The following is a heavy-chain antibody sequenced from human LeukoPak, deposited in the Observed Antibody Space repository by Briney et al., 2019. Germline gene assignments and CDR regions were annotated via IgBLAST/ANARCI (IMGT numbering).Heavy chain of an antibody. CDR2: INPKSGNG. D-gene: IGHD3-22*01. J-gene: IGHJ4*02. CDR3: AKSSGYYYGLFDY. CDR1: GYTFNSYD. V-gene: IGHV1-8*03. Sequence: EASVQVSCKASGYTFNSYDINWVRQATGQGLEWMGWINPKSGNGGYAQKFQGRVTFTKDTPIDTAYMDLSSLRSEDTAVYYCAKSSGYYYGLFDYWGQGTLVTVSS.